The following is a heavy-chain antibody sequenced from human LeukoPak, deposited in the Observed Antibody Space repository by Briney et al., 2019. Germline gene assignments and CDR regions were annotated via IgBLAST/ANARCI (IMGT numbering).Heavy chain of an antibody. J-gene: IGHJ4*02. CDR1: GFTFSSYG. V-gene: IGHV3-33*01. Sequence: PGGSLRLSCAASGFTFSSYGMHWVRQAPGKGLEWVAVMWYDGSNKYYADSVKGRFTISRDNSKNTLYLQMNSLRAEDTAVYYCARDRAGRYLDYWGQGALVTVSS. CDR3: ARDRAGRYLDY. CDR2: MWYDGSNK. D-gene: IGHD3-16*02.